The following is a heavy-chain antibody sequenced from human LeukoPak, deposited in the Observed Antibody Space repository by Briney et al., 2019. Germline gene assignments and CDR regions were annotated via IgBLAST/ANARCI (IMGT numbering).Heavy chain of an antibody. D-gene: IGHD3-22*01. Sequence: GGSLRLSCAASGFTFSSYGMHWVRQAPGKGLEWVAFIRYDGSNKYYADSVKGRFTISRDNSKNTLYLQMNSLRAEDTAVYYCAADYYDSSGYYGNKGDYWGQGTLVTVSS. CDR2: IRYDGSNK. CDR3: AADYYDSSGYYGNKGDY. J-gene: IGHJ4*02. V-gene: IGHV3-30*02. CDR1: GFTFSSYG.